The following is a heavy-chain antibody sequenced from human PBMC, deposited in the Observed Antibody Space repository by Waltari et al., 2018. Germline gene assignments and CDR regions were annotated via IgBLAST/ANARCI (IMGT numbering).Heavy chain of an antibody. J-gene: IGHJ3*02. D-gene: IGHD1-7*01. V-gene: IGHV6-1*01. CDR2: TYYRSKWYN. CDR3: VRDGELGLDTFDI. Sequence: QVQLQQSGPGLVKPWQTLSLTCSISGDSVSSNGAAWNWIRQSPSRGLAWLGRTYYRSKWYNDYALFVKSRISVNPDTSKNQFSLQLRSVTPEDTAVYYCVRDGELGLDTFDIWGQGTRVTVSS. CDR1: GDSVSSNGAA.